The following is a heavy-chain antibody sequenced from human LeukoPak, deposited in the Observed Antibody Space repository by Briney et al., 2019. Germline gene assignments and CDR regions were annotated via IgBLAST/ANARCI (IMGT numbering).Heavy chain of an antibody. Sequence: PSETLSLTCTVSGGSISSGSYYWSWIRQPAGKGLEWIGRIYTSGSTNYNPSLKSRVTISVDTSKNQFSLKLSSVTAADTAVYYCARGARYATMVRGVIITGYYFDYWGQGTLVTVSS. CDR2: IYTSGST. D-gene: IGHD3-10*01. CDR3: ARGARYATMVRGVIITGYYFDY. J-gene: IGHJ4*02. CDR1: GGSISSGSYY. V-gene: IGHV4-61*02.